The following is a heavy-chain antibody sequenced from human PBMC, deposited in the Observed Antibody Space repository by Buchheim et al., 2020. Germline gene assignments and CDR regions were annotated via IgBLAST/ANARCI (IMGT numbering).Heavy chain of an antibody. V-gene: IGHV4-34*01. CDR2: ISHSGIT. J-gene: IGHJ6*02. CDR1: GGSFSDYY. D-gene: IGHD3-3*01. CDR3: ARTDPWSASSLGGMDV. Sequence: QVQLQQWGAGLLKPSETLSLTCAVYGGSFSDYYWSWIRQPPGKGLEYIGEISHSGITNYNPSLKSRVTISVDTSKKQFSLKLTSVTAADTAIYYCARTDPWSASSLGGMDVWGQGTT.